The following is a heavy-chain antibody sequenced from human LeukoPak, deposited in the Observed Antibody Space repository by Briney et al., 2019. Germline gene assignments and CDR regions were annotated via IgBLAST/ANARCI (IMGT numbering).Heavy chain of an antibody. Sequence: GGSLRLSCAASGFTFTTYWMGWVRQAPGKGLEWVANIKQDGSEKYYVDSVKGRFTISRDNAKNSMYQQMNSLRDEDTAVYYCARDPGGPGGRGELILDYWGQGTLVTVSS. J-gene: IGHJ4*02. V-gene: IGHV3-7*01. CDR1: GFTFTTYW. CDR2: IKQDGSEK. D-gene: IGHD3-10*01. CDR3: ARDPGGPGGRGELILDY.